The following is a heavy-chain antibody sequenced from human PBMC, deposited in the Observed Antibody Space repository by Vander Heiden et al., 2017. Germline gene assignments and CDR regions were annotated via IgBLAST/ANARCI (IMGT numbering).Heavy chain of an antibody. CDR3: ARDLKEQLVRYYYYGMDV. D-gene: IGHD6-6*01. J-gene: IGHJ6*02. CDR1: GGTFSSYA. Sequence: QVQLVQSGAEVKKPGSSVKVSCKASGGTFSSYAISWVRQAPGQGLEWMGGIIPSFGTATYAQKFQGRVTITADESTSTAYMELSSLRSEETAVYYCARDLKEQLVRYYYYGMDVWGQGTTVTVSS. V-gene: IGHV1-69*01. CDR2: IIPSFGTA.